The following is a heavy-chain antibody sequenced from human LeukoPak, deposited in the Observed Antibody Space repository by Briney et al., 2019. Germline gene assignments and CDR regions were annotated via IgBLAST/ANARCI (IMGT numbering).Heavy chain of an antibody. CDR3: AGRGSGSYFDY. D-gene: IGHD3-10*01. V-gene: IGHV3-13*01. CDR2: IGTAGDI. Sequence: GGSLRLSCAASGFTFSNYDMHWVRQATGKGLEWVSGIGTAGDIYYPGSVKGRFTISRENAKNSFYLQMNSLRAEDTAVYYCAGRGSGSYFDYWGQGTLVTVSS. J-gene: IGHJ4*02. CDR1: GFTFSNYD.